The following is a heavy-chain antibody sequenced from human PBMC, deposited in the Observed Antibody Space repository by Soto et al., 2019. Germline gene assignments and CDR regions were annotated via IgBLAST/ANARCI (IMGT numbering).Heavy chain of an antibody. CDR2: IIPMFDIT. CDR3: TRDRDVTNASIVMSY. D-gene: IGHD4-4*01. J-gene: IGHJ4*01. V-gene: IGHV1-69*04. CDR1: GGTFSSYS. Sequence: SVKVSCKTSGGTFSSYSFSWVRQAPGQGLEWMGRIIPMFDITNYAQKFQGRVTITADKSTSTVYLELSSLRSEDTAVYYCTRDRDVTNASIVMSYWGQ.